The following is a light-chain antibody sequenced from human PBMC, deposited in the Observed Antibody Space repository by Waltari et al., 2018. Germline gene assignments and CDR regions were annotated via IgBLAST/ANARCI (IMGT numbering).Light chain of an antibody. V-gene: IGKV3-20*01. J-gene: IGKJ5*01. CDR2: AAS. CDR1: QSIVGNY. CDR3: QHYNNRPPIT. Sequence: ENVLTQSPGTLSLSPGEGATLSCRASQSIVGNYLAWYQQKPGQVPRLLIFAASRRASGIEERFSASGTGTDFSLTISSLESEDFAVYYCQHYNNRPPITFGQGTRLEIK.